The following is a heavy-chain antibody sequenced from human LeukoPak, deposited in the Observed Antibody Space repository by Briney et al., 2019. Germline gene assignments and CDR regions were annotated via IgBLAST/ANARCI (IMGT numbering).Heavy chain of an antibody. Sequence: ASVKLSCKASGFTFTSYYMHLVRQAPGQGLEWMGIINPSGSYTSYAQKFQGRVTMTRDTSTSTVYMELSSLRSEDTAVYSCARDNSGGSTWWFDPWGQGNLVSLSS. CDR1: GFTFTSYY. J-gene: IGHJ5*02. D-gene: IGHD2-15*01. CDR3: ARDNSGGSTWWFDP. CDR2: INPSGSYT. V-gene: IGHV1-46*01.